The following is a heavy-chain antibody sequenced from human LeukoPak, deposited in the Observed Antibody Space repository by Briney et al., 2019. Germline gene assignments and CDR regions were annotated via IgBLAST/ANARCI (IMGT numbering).Heavy chain of an antibody. J-gene: IGHJ4*02. D-gene: IGHD6-6*01. Sequence: SETLSLTCTVSGGFISSGDYYWSWIRQPPGTGLEWIGYIYYSGSTYYNPSLKSRVTISVDTSKNQFSLKLSSVTAADTAVYYCDRVGSSPYFDYWGQGTLVTVSS. CDR2: IYYSGST. CDR1: GGFISSGDYY. V-gene: IGHV4-30-4*01. CDR3: DRVGSSPYFDY.